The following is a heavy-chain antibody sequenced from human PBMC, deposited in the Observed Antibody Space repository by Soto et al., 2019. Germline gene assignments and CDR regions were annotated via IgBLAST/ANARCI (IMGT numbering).Heavy chain of an antibody. CDR1: GGSISSGGYY. Sequence: SETLSLTCTVSGGSISSGGYYWSWIRQHPGKGLEWIGYIYYSGSTYYNPSLKSRVTISVDTSKNQFSLKLSSVTAADTAVYYCARDKEHNWFDPWGQGTLVTVSS. D-gene: IGHD1-1*01. CDR2: IYYSGST. V-gene: IGHV4-31*03. J-gene: IGHJ5*02. CDR3: ARDKEHNWFDP.